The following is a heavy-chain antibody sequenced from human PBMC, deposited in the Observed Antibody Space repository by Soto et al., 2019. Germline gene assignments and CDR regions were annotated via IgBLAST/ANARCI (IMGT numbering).Heavy chain of an antibody. J-gene: IGHJ6*02. CDR1: GFTFSSYS. D-gene: IGHD2-8*01. Sequence: GGSLRLSCAASGFTFSSYSMNWVRQAPGKGLEWVSSISSSSSYIYYADSVKGRFTISRDNAKNSLYLQMNSLRAEDTAVYYCARDDLGYCTNGGCYKHYYYYGMDVWGQGTTVTVSS. V-gene: IGHV3-21*01. CDR2: ISSSSSYI. CDR3: ARDDLGYCTNGGCYKHYYYYGMDV.